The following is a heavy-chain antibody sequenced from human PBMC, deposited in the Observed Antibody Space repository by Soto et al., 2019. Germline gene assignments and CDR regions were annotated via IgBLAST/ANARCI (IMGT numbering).Heavy chain of an antibody. Sequence: QVQLQQWGAGLLKPSETLSLTCAVYGGSLSDYNWSWIRQSPGKGLEWIGEINHSGGTNYNPSLTSRAPLSLAPSKNHVSLKLSSVTAAASAMYYCARDPQGHGRLACDYLGQGTLVTVSS. V-gene: IGHV4-34*01. CDR2: INHSGGT. CDR3: ARDPQGHGRLACDY. CDR1: GGSLSDYN. J-gene: IGHJ4*02.